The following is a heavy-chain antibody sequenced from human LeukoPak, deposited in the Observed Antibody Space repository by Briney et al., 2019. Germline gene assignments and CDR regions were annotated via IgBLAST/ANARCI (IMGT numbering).Heavy chain of an antibody. V-gene: IGHV3-30*02. D-gene: IGHD6-13*01. CDR3: AREGGRAAPGRFDY. Sequence: GGSLRLSCAASGINFRSSGMQWVRQAPGKGLEWVTFIQNDGTDTSYAASVQGRFTISRDNSKNTVYLHMNSPRADDTALYYCAREGGRAAPGRFDYWGQGTLVTVSS. J-gene: IGHJ4*02. CDR2: IQNDGTDT. CDR1: GINFRSSG.